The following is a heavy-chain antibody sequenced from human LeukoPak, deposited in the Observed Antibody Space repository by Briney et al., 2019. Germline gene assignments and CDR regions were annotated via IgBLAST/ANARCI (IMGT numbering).Heavy chain of an antibody. CDR2: IKEDGSDK. D-gene: IGHD2-15*01. J-gene: IGHJ4*02. CDR3: ATGWLDH. Sequence: PGGSLRISCAASGFTFSNYWMSWVRQAPGKGLEWVANIKEDGSDKYYVDSVKGRFTISRDHAKDPLYLQMNSLRVEDTAVYYCATGWLDHWGQGALVTVSS. CDR1: GFTFSNYW. V-gene: IGHV3-7*03.